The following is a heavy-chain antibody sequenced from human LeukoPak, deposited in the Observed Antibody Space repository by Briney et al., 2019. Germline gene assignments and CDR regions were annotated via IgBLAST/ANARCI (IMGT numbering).Heavy chain of an antibody. J-gene: IGHJ4*02. V-gene: IGHV4-4*02. D-gene: IGHD3-3*01. CDR1: GDSLNTNTW. CDR2: IFHSGST. Sequence: PSETLSLTCAVSGDSLNTNTWWSWVCQPPGKGLEWTGEIFHSGSTNYHPSLESRLTISMDKSKNSFSLRLTSVTAADTAVYYCAREIFGARAFQYWGQGILVTVSS. CDR3: AREIFGARAFQY.